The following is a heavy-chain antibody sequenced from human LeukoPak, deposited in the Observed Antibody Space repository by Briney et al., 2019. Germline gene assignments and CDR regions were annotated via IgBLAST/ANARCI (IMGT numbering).Heavy chain of an antibody. CDR3: ATTLWFGMNWFDP. Sequence: PSETLSLTYTVSGGSISSSSNYWGWIRQPPGKGLEWIGSIYYSGSTYYNPSLKSRVTISVDTSKNQFSLKLSSVTAADTAVYYCATTLWFGMNWFDPWGQGTLVTFSS. V-gene: IGHV4-39*01. J-gene: IGHJ5*02. CDR1: GGSISSSSNY. D-gene: IGHD3-10*01. CDR2: IYYSGST.